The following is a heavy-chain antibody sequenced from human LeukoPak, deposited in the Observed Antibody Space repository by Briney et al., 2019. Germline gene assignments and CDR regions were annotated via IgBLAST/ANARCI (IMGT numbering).Heavy chain of an antibody. D-gene: IGHD7-27*01. Sequence: ASVKVSCKASGYTFTSYYMHWVRQAPGQGLEWMGIINPSGGSTSYAQKFQGRVTMTRDTSTSTVYMELSSLRPEDTAVYYCARDPGAFYYYYGMDVWGQGTTVTVSS. CDR1: GYTFTSYY. CDR2: INPSGGST. CDR3: ARDPGAFYYYYGMDV. V-gene: IGHV1-46*01. J-gene: IGHJ6*02.